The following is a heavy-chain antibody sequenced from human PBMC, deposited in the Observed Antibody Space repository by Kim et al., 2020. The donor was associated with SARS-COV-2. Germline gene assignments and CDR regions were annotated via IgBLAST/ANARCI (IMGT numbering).Heavy chain of an antibody. Sequence: GGSLRLSCAASGFTVSSNYMSWVRQAPGEGLEWVSVIYSGGSTYYADSVKGRFTISRDNSKNTLYLQMNSLRAEDTAVYYCARGIAARRPREFDYWGQGTLVTVSS. J-gene: IGHJ4*02. D-gene: IGHD6-6*01. V-gene: IGHV3-53*01. CDR2: IYSGGST. CDR1: GFTVSSNY. CDR3: ARGIAARRPREFDY.